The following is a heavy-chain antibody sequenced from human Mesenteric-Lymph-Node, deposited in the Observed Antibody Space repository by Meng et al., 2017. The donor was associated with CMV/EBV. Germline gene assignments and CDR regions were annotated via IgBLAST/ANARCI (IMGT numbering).Heavy chain of an antibody. D-gene: IGHD1-26*01. CDR1: DFTFSNYG. CDR2: IRFDGITE. Sequence: GESLKISCAASDFTFSNYGMHWVRQAPGKGLEWVGFIRFDGITEDYADSVRGRFTISRDNSKNTLYLQMNSLKPEDTAVYYCAKDSYSGTHTDFDYWGQGTLVTVSS. J-gene: IGHJ4*02. CDR3: AKDSYSGTHTDFDY. V-gene: IGHV3-30*02.